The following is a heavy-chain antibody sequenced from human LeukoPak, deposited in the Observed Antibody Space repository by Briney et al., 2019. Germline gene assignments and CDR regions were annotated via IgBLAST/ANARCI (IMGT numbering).Heavy chain of an antibody. CDR3: ASTTVTANWFDP. CDR1: GFTFSSYS. D-gene: IGHD4-17*01. CDR2: ISSSSSYI. V-gene: IGHV3-21*01. J-gene: IGHJ5*02. Sequence: PGGSLRLSCAASGFTFSSYSMDWVRQAPGKGLEWVSSISSSSSYIYYADSVKGRFTISRDNAKNSPYLQMNSLRAEDTAVYYCASTTVTANWFDPWGQGTLVTVSS.